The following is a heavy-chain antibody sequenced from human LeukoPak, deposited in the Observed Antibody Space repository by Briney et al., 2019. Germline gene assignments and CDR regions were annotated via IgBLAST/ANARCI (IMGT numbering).Heavy chain of an antibody. V-gene: IGHV4-34*01. D-gene: IGHD3-10*02. CDR1: GGSFSGYY. CDR3: ARRAPRFGRYMDV. J-gene: IGHJ6*03. CDR2: INHSGST. Sequence: PSETLSLTCAVYGGSFSGYYWSWIRQPPGKGLEWIGEINHSGSTNYNPSLKSRVTISVDTSNNQFSLKLSSLTAADTAVYYCARRAPRFGRYMDVWGKGTTVTVSS.